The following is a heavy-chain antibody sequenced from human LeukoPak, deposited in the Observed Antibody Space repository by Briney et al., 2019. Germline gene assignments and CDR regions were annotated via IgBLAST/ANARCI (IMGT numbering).Heavy chain of an antibody. Sequence: PGGSLRLSCAASGFTFSSYGMHWVRQAPGKGLEGVAVISYDGSNKYYADSVKGRFTIARDNSKNTLYLQMNSLRAEDTAVYYCAKDLVVRGVKSGYYGMDVWGQGTTVTVSS. CDR1: GFTFSSYG. J-gene: IGHJ6*02. D-gene: IGHD3-10*01. V-gene: IGHV3-30*18. CDR2: ISYDGSNK. CDR3: AKDLVVRGVKSGYYGMDV.